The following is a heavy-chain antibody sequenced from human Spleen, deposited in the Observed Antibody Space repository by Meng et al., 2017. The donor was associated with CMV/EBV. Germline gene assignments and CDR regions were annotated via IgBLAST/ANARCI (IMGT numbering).Heavy chain of an antibody. V-gene: IGHV1-69*13. CDR3: AKDIYPPGAYGMDV. CDR1: GATFSTSV. J-gene: IGHJ6*02. D-gene: IGHD3-10*01. Sequence: SVKVSCKSSGATFSTSVFTWVRQAPGQGLEWMGGIIPIFGSPDYAQRFQDRVTITAEESTSTAYMELSSLRAEDTALYYCAKDIYPPGAYGMDVWGQGTTVTVSS. CDR2: IIPIFGSP.